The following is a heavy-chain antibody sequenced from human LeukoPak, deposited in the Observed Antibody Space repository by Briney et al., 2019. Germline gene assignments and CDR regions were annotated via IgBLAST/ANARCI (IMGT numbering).Heavy chain of an antibody. CDR2: IIPIFGTA. V-gene: IGHV1-69*06. CDR3: ARDPSPHSVNEDFDI. CDR1: GGTFSSYA. Sequence: ASVKVSCKASGGTFSSYAISWVRQAPGQGLEWMGGIIPIFGTANYAQKFQGRVTITADKSTSTAYMELSSLRSEDTAVYYCARDPSPHSVNEDFDIWGQGTMVTVSS. J-gene: IGHJ3*02.